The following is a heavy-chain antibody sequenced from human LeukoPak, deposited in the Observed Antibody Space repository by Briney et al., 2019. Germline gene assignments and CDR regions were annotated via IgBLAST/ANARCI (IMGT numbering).Heavy chain of an antibody. J-gene: IGHJ4*02. Sequence: GASVKVSCKASGYTFTGYYMYWVRQAPGHGLEWMGRINPNSGGTNYAQKFQGRVTMTRDTSISTAYMELSRLRSDDTAVYYCARDLDRHAVDYWGQGTLVTVSS. D-gene: IGHD1-14*01. V-gene: IGHV1-2*06. CDR3: ARDLDRHAVDY. CDR1: GYTFTGYY. CDR2: INPNSGGT.